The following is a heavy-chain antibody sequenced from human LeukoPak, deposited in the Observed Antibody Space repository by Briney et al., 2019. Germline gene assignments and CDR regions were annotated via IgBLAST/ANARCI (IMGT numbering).Heavy chain of an antibody. J-gene: IGHJ4*02. D-gene: IGHD6-13*01. CDR3: AREGYSSRVVDY. CDR1: GGSISSSSYY. Sequence: SETLSLTCTVSGGSISSSSYYWGWIRQPPGKGLEWIGSIYYSGSTYYNPSLKSRVTISVDTSKNQFSLKLSSVTAADTAVYYCAREGYSSRVVDYWGQGTLVTVSS. V-gene: IGHV4-39*07. CDR2: IYYSGST.